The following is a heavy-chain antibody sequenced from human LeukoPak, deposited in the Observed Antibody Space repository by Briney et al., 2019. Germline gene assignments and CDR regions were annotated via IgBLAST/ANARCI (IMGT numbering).Heavy chain of an antibody. CDR2: ISSSTSYI. J-gene: IGHJ3*02. D-gene: IGHD6-19*01. CDR1: GFTFSSYS. CDR3: ARHGYSSGWYGACNI. Sequence: GGSLGLSCAASGFTFSSYSMNWVRQAPGKGLEWVSSISSSTSYIYYADSVKGRFTISRDNAQNSLYLQMISLRAEDTAVYYCARHGYSSGWYGACNIWGQGTMVTVSS. V-gene: IGHV3-21*01.